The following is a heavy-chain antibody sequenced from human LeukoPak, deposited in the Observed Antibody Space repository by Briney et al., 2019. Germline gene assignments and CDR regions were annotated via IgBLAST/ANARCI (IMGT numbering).Heavy chain of an antibody. CDR3: ARGGPYYYDSSSYYSAFGY. V-gene: IGHV4-59*12. CDR2: IYYSGST. CDR1: GGSISSYY. Sequence: PSETLSLTCTVSGGSISSYYWSWIRQPPGKGLEWIGFIYYSGSTNYNPSLRSRVTISVDRSENQFALKLSSVTAADTAVYYCARGGPYYYDSSSYYSAFGYWGQGTLVTVSS. J-gene: IGHJ4*02. D-gene: IGHD3-22*01.